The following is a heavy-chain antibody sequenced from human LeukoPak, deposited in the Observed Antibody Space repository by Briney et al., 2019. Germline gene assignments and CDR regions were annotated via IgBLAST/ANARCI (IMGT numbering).Heavy chain of an antibody. J-gene: IGHJ4*02. CDR3: ARHGRTALFDY. Sequence: SETLSLTCTVSGDSISSSSYYWSWIRQPPGKGLEWIGYIYYSGSTNYNPSLKSRVTISVDTSKNQFSLKLSSVTAADTAVYYCARHGRTALFDYWGQGTLVTVSS. CDR2: IYYSGST. V-gene: IGHV4-61*01. CDR1: GDSISSSSYY. D-gene: IGHD1-1*01.